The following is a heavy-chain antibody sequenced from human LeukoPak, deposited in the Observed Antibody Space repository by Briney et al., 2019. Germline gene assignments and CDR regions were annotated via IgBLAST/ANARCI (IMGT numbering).Heavy chain of an antibody. Sequence: SQTLSLTCTVSGGSISSGGYYWSWIRQPPGKGLEWIGYIYYSGSTYYNPSLKSRVTISVDTSKNQFSLKLNSVTAADTAVYYCAVSAAALFDPWGQGTLVTVSS. CDR2: IYYSGST. CDR1: GGSISSGGYY. D-gene: IGHD6-13*01. V-gene: IGHV4-30-2*01. CDR3: AVSAAALFDP. J-gene: IGHJ5*02.